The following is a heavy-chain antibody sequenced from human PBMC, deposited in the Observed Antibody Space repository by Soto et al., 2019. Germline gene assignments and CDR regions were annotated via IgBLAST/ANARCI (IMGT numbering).Heavy chain of an antibody. CDR2: ISYSSSTI. Sequence: EVQLVESGGGLVQPGGSLRLSCAASGFTFSIYSMNWVRQAPGKGLEWVSYISYSSSTIYYADSVKGRFTISRDNAKNSLYLQMNSLRAEDTAVYYCARNQELPGIHFDNWGQGTLVTVSS. D-gene: IGHD6-13*01. J-gene: IGHJ4*02. CDR1: GFTFSIYS. V-gene: IGHV3-48*01. CDR3: ARNQELPGIHFDN.